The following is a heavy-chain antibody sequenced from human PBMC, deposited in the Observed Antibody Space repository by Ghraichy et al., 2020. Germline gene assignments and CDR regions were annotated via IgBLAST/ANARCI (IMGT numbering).Heavy chain of an antibody. Sequence: SETLSLTCTVSGDSIISTNWWCWVRQPPGRGLEWFGGIYHSGSTDYNPSLKSRITISVDKSKNQFSLMLTSVTAADTAVYYCWRDLVDYYYFGMDDWGPGTTVTVSA. CDR3: WRDLVDYYYFGMDD. CDR2: IYHSGST. J-gene: IGHJ6*01. CDR1: GDSIISTNW. D-gene: IGHD3-10*01. V-gene: IGHV4-4*02.